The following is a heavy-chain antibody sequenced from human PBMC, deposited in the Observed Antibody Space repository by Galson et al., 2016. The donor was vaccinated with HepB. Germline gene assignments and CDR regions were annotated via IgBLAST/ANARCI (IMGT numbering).Heavy chain of an antibody. D-gene: IGHD3-10*01. CDR3: AKRTTEDGSYYPALDF. J-gene: IGHJ4*02. Sequence: SLRLSCAASGFAFSSYGMHWVRQAPGKGLEWVAVISYDGSHNYYADSVKGRFTISRDNSKNTLSLQMNSLTTEDTAVYYCAKRTTEDGSYYPALDFWGQGSLVTVSS. V-gene: IGHV3-30*18. CDR1: GFAFSSYG. CDR2: ISYDGSHN.